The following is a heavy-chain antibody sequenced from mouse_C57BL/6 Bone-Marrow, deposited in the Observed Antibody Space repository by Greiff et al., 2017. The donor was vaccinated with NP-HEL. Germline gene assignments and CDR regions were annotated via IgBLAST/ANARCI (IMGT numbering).Heavy chain of an antibody. CDR2: IYPGDGDT. Sequence: QVQLKQSGAELVKPRASVKISCKASGYAFSSYWMNWVKQRPGKGLEWIGQIYPGDGDTNYNGKFKGKATLTADKSSSTAYMQLSSLTSEDSAVYFCARENYYGSSPYFDVWGTGTTVTVSS. J-gene: IGHJ1*03. CDR1: GYAFSSYW. V-gene: IGHV1-80*01. CDR3: ARENYYGSSPYFDV. D-gene: IGHD1-1*01.